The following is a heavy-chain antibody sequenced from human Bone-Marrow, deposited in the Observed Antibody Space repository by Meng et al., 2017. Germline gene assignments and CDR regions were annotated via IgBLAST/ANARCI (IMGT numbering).Heavy chain of an antibody. CDR1: GYTFTSYY. D-gene: IGHD6-19*01. V-gene: IGHV1-46*01. Sequence: ASVKVSCKASGYTFTSYYMHWVRQAPGHGLEWMGIINPSGGSTSYAQKLQGRVTMTTDTSTSTAYMELRSLRSDDTVVYYCARVAVAGGGTLDYWGQGTLVTVSS. CDR3: ARVAVAGGGTLDY. J-gene: IGHJ4*02. CDR2: INPSGGST.